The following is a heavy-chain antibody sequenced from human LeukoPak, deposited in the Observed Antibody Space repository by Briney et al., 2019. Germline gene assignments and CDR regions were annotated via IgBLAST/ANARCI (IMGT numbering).Heavy chain of an antibody. Sequence: PSGTLSQTCPGNVGSFSGYFWNWIRPPPGKGLAWIGDIHHSGSTNYNPSLKSRFTISVDTSKNQFSLRLSSVTAADTAVYYCARIGDYGRVYYYYYMDVWGKGTTVTVSS. CDR3: ARIGDYGRVYYYYYMDV. J-gene: IGHJ6*03. CDR2: IHHSGST. V-gene: IGHV4-34*01. CDR1: VGSFSGYF. D-gene: IGHD4-17*01.